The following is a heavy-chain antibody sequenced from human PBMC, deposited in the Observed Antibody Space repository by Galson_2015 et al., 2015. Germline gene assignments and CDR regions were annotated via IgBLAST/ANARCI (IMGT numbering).Heavy chain of an antibody. J-gene: IGHJ4*02. V-gene: IGHV1-69*13. CDR2: IIPIFGTA. Sequence: SVKVSCKASGGTFSSYAISWVRQTPGQGLEWMGGIIPIFGTANYAQKFQGRVTITADESTSTAYMELSSLRSEDTAVYYCARALPYGSGSYHLDYWGQGTLVTVSS. D-gene: IGHD3-10*01. CDR1: GGTFSSYA. CDR3: ARALPYGSGSYHLDY.